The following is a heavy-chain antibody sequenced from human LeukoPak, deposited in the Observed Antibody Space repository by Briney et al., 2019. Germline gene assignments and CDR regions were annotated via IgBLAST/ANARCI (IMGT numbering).Heavy chain of an antibody. CDR1: GFTFSSYA. Sequence: PGGSLRLSCAASGFTFSSYAMHWVRQAPGKGLEWVANIKEDGSEKYYVDSVKGRFTISRDNAKNSLYLQMNSLRAEDTAVYYCVRESNDFWSGFTSFDYWGQGTLVTVSS. V-gene: IGHV3-7*01. CDR3: VRESNDFWSGFTSFDY. CDR2: IKEDGSEK. J-gene: IGHJ4*02. D-gene: IGHD3-3*01.